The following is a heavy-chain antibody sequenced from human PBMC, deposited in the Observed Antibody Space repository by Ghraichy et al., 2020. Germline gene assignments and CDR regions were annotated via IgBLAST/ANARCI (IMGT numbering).Heavy chain of an antibody. CDR2: ISDSGNTI. CDR1: GFTFSDYY. Sequence: GGSLRLSCAASGFTFSDYYMNWIRQAPGKGLEWVSYISDSGNTIYYADSVRGRFTISRDNAKRSLFLQMNSPRGEDTAVYYCARAVGSGYTYGYNDIWGQGTLVTVSS. V-gene: IGHV3-11*01. D-gene: IGHD5-18*01. CDR3: ARAVGSGYTYGYNDI. J-gene: IGHJ4*02.